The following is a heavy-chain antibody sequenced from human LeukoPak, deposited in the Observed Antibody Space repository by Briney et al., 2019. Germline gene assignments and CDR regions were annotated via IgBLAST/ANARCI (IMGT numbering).Heavy chain of an antibody. CDR2: IDPSDSYT. Sequence: GESLKISCKGSGYSFTTYWISWVRQMPGKGLEWMGRIDPSDSYTYYSPSFQGQVTISADKSISTAYLQWSSLKASDTAMYYCAIPYDTEYYYYGMDVWGQGTTVTVSS. J-gene: IGHJ6*02. D-gene: IGHD3-22*01. V-gene: IGHV5-10-1*04. CDR3: AIPYDTEYYYYGMDV. CDR1: GYSFTTYW.